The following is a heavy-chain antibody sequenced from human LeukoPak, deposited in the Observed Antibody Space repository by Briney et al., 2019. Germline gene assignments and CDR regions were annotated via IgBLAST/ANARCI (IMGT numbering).Heavy chain of an antibody. CDR3: ATFCVYDLLECFDY. V-gene: IGHV1-24*01. CDR1: GDNLSELT. D-gene: IGHD5/OR15-5a*01. J-gene: IGHJ4*02. Sequence: ASVKVSCKVSGDNLSELTVHWVRQAPGKGVEWIGGFDPEEGERLYAQKFEGRVTMTADTSTDTAYMQLTSLRSEDTAVYYCATFCVYDLLECFDYWGQGTLVTVSS. CDR2: FDPEEGER.